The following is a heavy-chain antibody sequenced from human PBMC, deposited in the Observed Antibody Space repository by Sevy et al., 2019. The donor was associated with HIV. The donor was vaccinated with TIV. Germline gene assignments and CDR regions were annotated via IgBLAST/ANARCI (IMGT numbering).Heavy chain of an antibody. Sequence: ASVKHSCKVSGKTLSDLSMHWVRQAPGKGLEWMGSFDPEDGETLYAQNFRARVTMTEDTSTDTAYMELSSLRSEDTAVYYCATTKDYYDSSGDPFDYWGQGSLVTVSS. CDR1: GKTLSDLS. D-gene: IGHD3-22*01. CDR3: ATTKDYYDSSGDPFDY. J-gene: IGHJ4*02. CDR2: FDPEDGET. V-gene: IGHV1-24*01.